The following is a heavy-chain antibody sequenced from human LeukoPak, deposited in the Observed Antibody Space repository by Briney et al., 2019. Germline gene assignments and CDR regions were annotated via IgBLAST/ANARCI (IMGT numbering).Heavy chain of an antibody. D-gene: IGHD5-24*01. J-gene: IGHJ4*02. CDR3: TRGSDDYKLGNY. CDR2: IYSSEFT. V-gene: IGHV4-39*01. CDR1: GGSFDNSYR. Sequence: SETLSLSCTVSGGSFDNSYRWTWVRQPPGKRPEWIGTIYSSEFTYYNPSLRSRVTISADTSKNLFSLKLSSVTAADTAVYYCTRGSDDYKLGNYWGQGTLVTVSS.